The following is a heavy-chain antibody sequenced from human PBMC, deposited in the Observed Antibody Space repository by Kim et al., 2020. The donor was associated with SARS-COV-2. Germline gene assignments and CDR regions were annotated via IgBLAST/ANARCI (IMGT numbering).Heavy chain of an antibody. CDR3: ARRVYYTSSRGYIFDY. Sequence: SETLSLTCAVSGGSISDYYWSWIRQPPGKGLEWIGDIYHSGSTNYNPSLKSRVTMSVDPSKSQFSLNLSSVTAADTALYSFARRVYYTSSRGYIFDYWG. CDR2: IYHSGST. D-gene: IGHD3-22*01. J-gene: IGHJ4*01. V-gene: IGHV4-59*08. CDR1: GGSISDYY.